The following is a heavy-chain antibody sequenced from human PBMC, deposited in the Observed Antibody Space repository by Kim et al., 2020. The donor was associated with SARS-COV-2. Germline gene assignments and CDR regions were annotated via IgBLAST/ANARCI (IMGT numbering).Heavy chain of an antibody. Sequence: GGSLRLSCAASGFRFNTYAMYWVRQAPGKGLEWVAVISDAGSNKYYVDYVKGRFTISIDTSKNTPHVQMNSPRPEDTAVYYCARDGGATGRYHAYWGQGT. CDR1: GFRFNTYA. D-gene: IGHD1-1*01. CDR2: ISDAGSNK. V-gene: IGHV3-30-3*01. CDR3: ARDGGATGRYHAY. J-gene: IGHJ1*01.